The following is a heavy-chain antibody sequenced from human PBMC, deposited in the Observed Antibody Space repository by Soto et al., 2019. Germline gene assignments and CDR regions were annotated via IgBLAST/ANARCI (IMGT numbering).Heavy chain of an antibody. D-gene: IGHD4-17*01. J-gene: IGHJ4*02. CDR1: GGSFSSYT. CDR3: ATRDYGGPKRPLRY. CDR2: IIPILGIA. Sequence: QVQLVQSGAEVKKPGSSVKVSCNASGGSFSSYTISWVRQAPGQGLEWMGRIIPILGIANYAQKFQGRVTITADKSTSTAYMELSSLRSEDTAVSYCATRDYGGPKRPLRYWGQGTLVTVSS. V-gene: IGHV1-69*02.